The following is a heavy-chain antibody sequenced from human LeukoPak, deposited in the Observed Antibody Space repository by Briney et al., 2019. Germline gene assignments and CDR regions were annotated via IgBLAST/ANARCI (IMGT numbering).Heavy chain of an antibody. Sequence: GGSLRLSCAASGFTFSNYWMHWVRQAPGKGLEWVSYISSSGSTIYYADSVKGRFTISRDNAKNSLYLQMNSLRAEDTAVYYCARELALYFDYWGQGTLVTVSS. V-gene: IGHV3-48*04. D-gene: IGHD1-1*01. J-gene: IGHJ4*02. CDR1: GFTFSNYW. CDR2: ISSSGSTI. CDR3: ARELALYFDY.